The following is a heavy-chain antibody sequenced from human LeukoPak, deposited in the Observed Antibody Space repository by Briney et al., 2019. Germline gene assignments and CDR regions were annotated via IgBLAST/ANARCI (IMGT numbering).Heavy chain of an antibody. D-gene: IGHD3-10*01. V-gene: IGHV1-2*02. CDR2: INPNSGGT. J-gene: IGHJ4*02. CDR3: ARDRPLDADDYYGFYYFDY. CDR1: GYTFTGYY. Sequence: GASVKVSCKASGYTFTGYYMHWVRQAPGQGLEWMGWINPNSGGTNHAQKFQGRVTMTRDTSISTAYMELSRLRSDDTAVYYCARDRPLDADDYYGFYYFDYWGRGTLVTVSS.